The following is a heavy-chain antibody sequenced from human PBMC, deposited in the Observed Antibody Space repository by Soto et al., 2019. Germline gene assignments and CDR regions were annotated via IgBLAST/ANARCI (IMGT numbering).Heavy chain of an antibody. J-gene: IGHJ4*02. D-gene: IGHD4-17*01. Sequence: PGGSLRLSCVASGLTFSSYAMSWVRQAPGKGLEWVSGISGSGGSTYYADSVKGRFTISRDNSKNTLYLQMNSLRAEDTAVYYCAKIPVTAYYFDYWGQGTLVTGSS. CDR2: ISGSGGST. CDR1: GLTFSSYA. CDR3: AKIPVTAYYFDY. V-gene: IGHV3-23*01.